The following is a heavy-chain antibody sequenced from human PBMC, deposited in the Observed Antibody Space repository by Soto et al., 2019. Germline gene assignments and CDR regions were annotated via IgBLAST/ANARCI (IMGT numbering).Heavy chain of an antibody. V-gene: IGHV4-30-2*01. D-gene: IGHD3-16*01. CDR3: ARMFGSRFNFDY. J-gene: IGHJ4*02. CDR2: IYHSGST. Sequence: SETLSLTCAVSGGSISSGGYSWSWIRQPPGKGLEWIGYIYHSGSTYYNPSLRSRVTISVDRSKNQFSLKLSSVTAADTAVYYCARMFGSRFNFDYWGQGTLVTVSS. CDR1: GGSISSGGYS.